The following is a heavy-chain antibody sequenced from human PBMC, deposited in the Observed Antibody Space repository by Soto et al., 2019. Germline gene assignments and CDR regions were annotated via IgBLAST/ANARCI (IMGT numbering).Heavy chain of an antibody. V-gene: IGHV1-2*02. J-gene: IGHJ4*02. CDR3: ARGRNFLDFIGY. CDR1: GYTFTGYY. CDR2: INPSSGGT. Sequence: ASVKVSCKASGYTFTGYYIHWVRQAPGQGLEWMAWINPSSGGTKYAQKFQGRVTMTRDTSISTAYLELSRLRSDDTAVYYCARGRNFLDFIGYWGRGTLVTVSS. D-gene: IGHD3-3*01.